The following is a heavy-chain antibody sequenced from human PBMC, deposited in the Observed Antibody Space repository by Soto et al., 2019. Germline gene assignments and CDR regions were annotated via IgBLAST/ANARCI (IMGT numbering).Heavy chain of an antibody. CDR2: LIVILGTT. CDR3: ASGYYAISGYPIDYW. V-gene: IGHV1-69*01. J-gene: IGHJ2*01. Sequence: QVQLVQSGAEVRKPGSSVKVSCQSFGGSFSSYAFSWVRQAPGQGLEWMGGLIVILGTTDYAQKFKGRVTFPADERTTAADMEVNSLVSEDTAIYYCASGYYAISGYPIDYW. D-gene: IGHD3-22*01. CDR1: GGSFSSYA.